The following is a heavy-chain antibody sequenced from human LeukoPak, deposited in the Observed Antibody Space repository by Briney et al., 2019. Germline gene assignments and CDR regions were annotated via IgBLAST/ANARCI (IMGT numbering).Heavy chain of an antibody. J-gene: IGHJ6*03. Sequence: SETLSLTCTVSGGSIRSGTYYWGWIRQPPGKGLEWIGSIYYSGRTYYNPSLNSRVTISVGTSENQFSLKLSSVTAADTAVYYCARHVYSYGFYYYYYYMDVWGKGTTVTVSS. V-gene: IGHV4-39*01. CDR3: ARHVYSYGFYYYYYYMDV. CDR2: IYYSGRT. CDR1: GGSIRSGTYY. D-gene: IGHD5-18*01.